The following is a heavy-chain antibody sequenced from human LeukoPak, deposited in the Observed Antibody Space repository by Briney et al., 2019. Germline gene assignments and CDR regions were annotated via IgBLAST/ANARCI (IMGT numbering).Heavy chain of an antibody. D-gene: IGHD5-12*01. CDR3: AGTGYSGYDLGWYFDL. Sequence: SETLSLTCTVSGGSISSYYWSWIRQPPGKGLEWIGYIYTSGSTNYNPSLKSRVTISVDTSNNQFSLKLSSVTAADTAVYYCAGTGYSGYDLGWYFDLWGRGTLVTVSS. CDR1: GGSISSYY. CDR2: IYTSGST. V-gene: IGHV4-4*09. J-gene: IGHJ2*01.